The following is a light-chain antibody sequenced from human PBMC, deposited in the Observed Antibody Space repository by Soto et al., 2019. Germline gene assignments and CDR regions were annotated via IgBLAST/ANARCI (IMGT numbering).Light chain of an antibody. Sequence: QSALTQPRSVSGSPGQSVTLSCTGTSSDVGGYHYVSWYQHHPGKAPKIIIYDVNKRPSGVPDRFSGSKSGNTASLTISGLKTEDEADYYCCSYAVSYTLVFGGGTKVTVL. CDR3: CSYAVSYTLV. J-gene: IGLJ2*01. V-gene: IGLV2-11*01. CDR1: SSDVGGYHY. CDR2: DVN.